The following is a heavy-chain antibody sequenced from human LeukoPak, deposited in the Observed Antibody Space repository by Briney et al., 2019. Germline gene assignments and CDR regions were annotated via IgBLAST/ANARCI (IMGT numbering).Heavy chain of an antibody. CDR2: IDWDDDK. CDR1: GFSLSTSGMC. CDR3: ARIRLVDCSGGSCQLGAPRYYYYYMDV. V-gene: IGHV2-70*11. Sequence: ESGPTLVNPTQTLTLTCTFSGFSLSTSGMCVSWIRQPPGKALEWLARIDWDDDKYYSTSLKTRLTISKDTSKNQVVLTMTNMDPVDTATYYCARIRLVDCSGGSCQLGAPRYYYYYMDVWGKGTTVTISS. J-gene: IGHJ6*03. D-gene: IGHD2-15*01.